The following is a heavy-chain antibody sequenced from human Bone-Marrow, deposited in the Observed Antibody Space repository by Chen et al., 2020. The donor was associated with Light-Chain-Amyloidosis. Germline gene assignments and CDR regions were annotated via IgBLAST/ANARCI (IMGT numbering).Heavy chain of an antibody. CDR1: GFSFNASR. CDR2: IWYDGSIK. CDR3: AGNLWTWEVLGTVAY. D-gene: IGHD1-26*01. V-gene: IGHV3-33*01. Sequence: VNLVESGGGVVHSGAYVRLSCGASGFSFNASRMHWVRQAPGKGLGWLAVIWYDGSIKNYADSGKGRFTIARDNSKNTLYLDMSSLIYEDTAGYYCAGNLWTWEVLGTVAYWAPGP. J-gene: IGHJ4*02.